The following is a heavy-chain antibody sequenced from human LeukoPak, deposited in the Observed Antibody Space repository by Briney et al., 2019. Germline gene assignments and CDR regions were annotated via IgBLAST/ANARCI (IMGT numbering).Heavy chain of an antibody. V-gene: IGHV3-7*01. CDR2: IKQDGSEK. CDR3: ARASMVRGVTFDY. Sequence: PGGSLRLSCAASGFTFSSCWMSWVRQAPGKGLEWVANIKQDGSEKYYVDSVKGRFTISRDNAKNSLYLQMNSLRAEDTAVYYCARASMVRGVTFDYWGQGTLVTVSS. J-gene: IGHJ4*02. CDR1: GFTFSSCW. D-gene: IGHD3-10*01.